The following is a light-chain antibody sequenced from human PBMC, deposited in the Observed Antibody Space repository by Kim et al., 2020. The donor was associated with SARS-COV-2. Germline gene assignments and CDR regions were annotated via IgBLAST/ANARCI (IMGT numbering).Light chain of an antibody. V-gene: IGLV3-19*01. CDR3: NSRDNNDNVL. Sequence: SSELTQDPAVSVALGQTVRITCQGDSLRTYYTTWFQQNPGQAPIVVFYGKNNRPSGIPDRFSGSSSGNTASLTIPATQAGDEADYYCNSRDNNDNVLFGG. CDR2: GKN. J-gene: IGLJ2*01. CDR1: SLRTYY.